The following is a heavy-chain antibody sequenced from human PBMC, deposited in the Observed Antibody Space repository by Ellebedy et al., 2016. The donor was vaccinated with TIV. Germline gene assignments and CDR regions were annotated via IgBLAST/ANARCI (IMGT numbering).Heavy chain of an antibody. CDR1: GYTFTSYY. J-gene: IGHJ3*02. D-gene: IGHD3-10*01. CDR3: AKQNRRFGGVTAFDI. CDR2: INPSGGST. V-gene: IGHV1-46*01. Sequence: ASVKVSCKASGYTFTSYYMHWVRQAPGQGLEWMGIINPSGGSTSNAQKFQDRVTMTRDTSTSTAYMELSSLRSEDTAVYYCAKQNRRFGGVTAFDIWGQGTMVTVSS.